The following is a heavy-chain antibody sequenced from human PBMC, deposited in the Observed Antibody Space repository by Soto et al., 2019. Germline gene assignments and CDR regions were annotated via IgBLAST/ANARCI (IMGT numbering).Heavy chain of an antibody. J-gene: IGHJ3*02. Sequence: GSLRLSCVASGVPFSSYAMSWVRQTPGKGLEWVSGISGSGGRTYYADSVKGRFTISRDNSNNTLSLQMHILRVEDTAVYFCAKGGYYSLFDIWGQGTMVTVSS. CDR2: ISGSGGRT. CDR1: GVPFSSYA. V-gene: IGHV3-23*01. D-gene: IGHD3-16*01. CDR3: AKGGYYSLFDI.